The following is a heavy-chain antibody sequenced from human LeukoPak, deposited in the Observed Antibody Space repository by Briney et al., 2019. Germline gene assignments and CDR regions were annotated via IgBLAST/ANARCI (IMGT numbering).Heavy chain of an antibody. J-gene: IGHJ3*02. Sequence: ASVKVSCKASGYTFTSYYMHWVRQAPGQGLEWMGIINPSAGSTSDAQKFQGRVTMTRDTSTSTVYMELSRLRSEDTAVYYCARGDHVRIYAESAFDIWGQGTKVTVSS. V-gene: IGHV1-46*01. CDR3: ARGDHVRIYAESAFDI. CDR2: INPSAGST. D-gene: IGHD3-3*01. CDR1: GYTFTSYY.